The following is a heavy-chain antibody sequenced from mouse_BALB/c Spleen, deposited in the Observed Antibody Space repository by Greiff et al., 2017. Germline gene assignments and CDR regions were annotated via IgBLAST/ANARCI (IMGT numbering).Heavy chain of an antibody. CDR3: ARRGLLGYFDV. V-gene: IGHV1S132*01. CDR1: GYTFTSYW. D-gene: IGHD1-1*01. Sequence: VKVVESGAELVKPGASVKLSCKTSGYTFTSYWIQWVKQRPGQGLGWIGEIFPGTGTTYYNEKFKGKATLTIDTSSSTAYMQLSSLTSEDSAVYFCARRGLLGYFDVWGAGTTVTVSS. J-gene: IGHJ1*01. CDR2: IFPGTGTT.